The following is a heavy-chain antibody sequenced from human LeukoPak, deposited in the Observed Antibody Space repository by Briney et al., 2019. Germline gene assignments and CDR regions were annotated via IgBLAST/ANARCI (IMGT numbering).Heavy chain of an antibody. V-gene: IGHV4-31*03. D-gene: IGHD1-26*01. Sequence: SQTLSLTCTVSGGSISSGGYYWSWIRQHPGKGLEWIGYIYYSGSTYYNPFLKSRATISVDTSKNQFSLKLSSVTAADTAVYYCAREYRATYFDYWGQGTLVTVSS. CDR1: GGSISSGGYY. CDR2: IYYSGST. J-gene: IGHJ4*02. CDR3: AREYRATYFDY.